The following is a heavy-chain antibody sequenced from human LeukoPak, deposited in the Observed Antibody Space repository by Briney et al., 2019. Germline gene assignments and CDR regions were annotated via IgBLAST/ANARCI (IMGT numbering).Heavy chain of an antibody. J-gene: IGHJ4*02. CDR1: GGSFSGYY. Sequence: RASETLSLTCAVYGGSFSGYYWSWIRQPPGKGLEWIGEINHSGSTNYNPSLKSRVTISVDTSKNQFSLKLSSVTAADTAVYYCAREGQLLQVAFYFDYWGQGTLVTVSS. CDR3: AREGQLLQVAFYFDY. V-gene: IGHV4-34*01. D-gene: IGHD5-24*01. CDR2: INHSGST.